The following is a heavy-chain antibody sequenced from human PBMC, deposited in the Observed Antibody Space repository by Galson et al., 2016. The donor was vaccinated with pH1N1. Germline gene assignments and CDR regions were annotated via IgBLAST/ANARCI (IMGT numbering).Heavy chain of an antibody. CDR1: GFTFSSNA. V-gene: IGHV3-23*01. Sequence: SLRLSCATSGFTFSSNAMSWVRQAPGKGLEWISTISNDALTTYYADFVKGRFTISRDNSKKTAYLQMNTLSAEDTAVYFCAKTVGSTLGHWGQGTLVTVSS. CDR2: ISNDALTT. CDR3: AKTVGSTLGH. D-gene: IGHD2-15*01. J-gene: IGHJ4*02.